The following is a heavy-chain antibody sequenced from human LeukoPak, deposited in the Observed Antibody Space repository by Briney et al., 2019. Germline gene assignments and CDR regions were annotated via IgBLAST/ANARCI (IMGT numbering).Heavy chain of an antibody. CDR3: ARGVGYYDSSGTIDY. J-gene: IGHJ4*02. V-gene: IGHV3-33*08. CDR2: VWYDGSKK. Sequence: GGSLRLSCAASRFAFSDFDKIWVRQAPGKGLEWVAVVWYDGSKKYSADSVKGRITISRDDSKNTLYPQMNSLRAEDTAVYYCARGVGYYDSSGTIDYWGQGTLVTVSS. D-gene: IGHD3-22*01. CDR1: RFAFSDFD.